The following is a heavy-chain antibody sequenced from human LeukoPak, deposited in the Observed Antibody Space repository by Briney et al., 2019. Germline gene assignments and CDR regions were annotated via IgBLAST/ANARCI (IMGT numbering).Heavy chain of an antibody. D-gene: IGHD3-22*01. Sequence: GGSLRLSCAASGFIFSNYAMSWVRQAPGKGLQWVSAFSGSGGSTYYADSVKGRFTISRDNSRNTLYLQMNSLRAEDTAVYYCASEYKYDSSGANAFDIWGQGTMVTVSS. CDR2: FSGSGGST. CDR1: GFIFSNYA. CDR3: ASEYKYDSSGANAFDI. V-gene: IGHV3-23*01. J-gene: IGHJ3*02.